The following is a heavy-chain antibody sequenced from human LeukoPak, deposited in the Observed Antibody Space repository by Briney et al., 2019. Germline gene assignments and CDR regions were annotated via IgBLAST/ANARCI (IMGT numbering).Heavy chain of an antibody. D-gene: IGHD3-10*01. Sequence: SETLSLTCAVSGGSISSGGYSWSWIRQPPGKGLEWIGEVNQKGSTNYNPSLKSRVTISADTSKNQFSLRLSSVTAADTAVYFCAGGYGSGNYYGYWGQGTLVTVSS. CDR3: AGGYGSGNYYGY. J-gene: IGHJ4*02. CDR1: GGSISSGGYS. V-gene: IGHV4-34*01. CDR2: VNQKGST.